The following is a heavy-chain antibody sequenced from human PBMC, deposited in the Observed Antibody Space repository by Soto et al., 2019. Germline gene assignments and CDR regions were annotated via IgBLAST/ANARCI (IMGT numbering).Heavy chain of an antibody. CDR2: ISRGGNTV. Sequence: GGSLRLSCEASGVSFFSSYMNWVRQAPGKGLEWVSYISRGGNTVYYADSVKGRFTISRDNAKNSLYLQMNSLRAEDTAVYYSARDNNGGSFDYRGQGTLVTVSS. J-gene: IGHJ4*01. D-gene: IGHD2-8*01. CDR3: ARDNNGGSFDY. V-gene: IGHV3-48*01. CDR1: GVSFFSSY.